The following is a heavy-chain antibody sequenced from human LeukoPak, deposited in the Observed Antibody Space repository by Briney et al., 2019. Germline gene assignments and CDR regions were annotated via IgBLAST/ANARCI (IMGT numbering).Heavy chain of an antibody. CDR1: GGSISSTTYY. CDR3: ARGPWNKDTAMVTGRYYYYYGMDV. D-gene: IGHD5-18*01. Sequence: PSETLSLTCTVSGGSISSTTYYWGWIRQPPGKGLEWIGSVYYGGATYYNPSLKSRVTISVDTSKNQFSLKLSSVTAADTAVYYCARGPWNKDTAMVTGRYYYYYGMDVWGQGTTVTVSS. J-gene: IGHJ6*02. CDR2: VYYGGAT. V-gene: IGHV4-39*07.